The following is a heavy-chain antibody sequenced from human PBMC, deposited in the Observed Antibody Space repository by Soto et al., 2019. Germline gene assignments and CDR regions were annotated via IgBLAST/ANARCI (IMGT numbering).Heavy chain of an antibody. CDR3: ARDPPVLRYFDWLLDNWFDP. CDR1: GYTFTSYG. V-gene: IGHV1-18*01. CDR2: VSAYNGNT. Sequence: ASVKVSCKASGYTFTSYGISWVRQAPGQGLEWMGWVSAYNGNTNYAQKLQGRVTMTTDTSTSTAYMELRSLRSDDTAVYYCARDPPVLRYFDWLLDNWFDPWGQGTQVTVSS. J-gene: IGHJ5*02. D-gene: IGHD3-9*01.